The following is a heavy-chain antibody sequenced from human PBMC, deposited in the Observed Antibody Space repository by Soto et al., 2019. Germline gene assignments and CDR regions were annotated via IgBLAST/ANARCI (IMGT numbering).Heavy chain of an antibody. Sequence: QVQLVQSGAEVKKPGSSVKVSCKASGGTLSSYSINWVRQAPGQGLEWMGEIIPIFGTANYAQKFQGRVTITAEESTSRAYMELGSLRSEDTAVYYCARDGGRHSGGIDYWGQGTLVTVSS. D-gene: IGHD1-26*01. J-gene: IGHJ4*02. CDR3: ARDGGRHSGGIDY. V-gene: IGHV1-69*01. CDR1: GGTLSSYS. CDR2: IIPIFGTA.